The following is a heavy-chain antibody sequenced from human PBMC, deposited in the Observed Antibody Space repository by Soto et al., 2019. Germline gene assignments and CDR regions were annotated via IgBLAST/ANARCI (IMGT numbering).Heavy chain of an antibody. CDR1: GYTFTSYA. CDR3: AKEKVVDTAMVNYGMDV. D-gene: IGHD5-18*01. CDR2: INAGNGNT. J-gene: IGHJ6*02. V-gene: IGHV1-3*01. Sequence: ASVKVSCKASGYTFTSYAMHWVRQAPGQRLEWMGWINAGNGNTKYSQKFQGRVTITRDTSASTAYMELSSLRSEDTAVYYCAKEKVVDTAMVNYGMDVWGQGTTVTVSS.